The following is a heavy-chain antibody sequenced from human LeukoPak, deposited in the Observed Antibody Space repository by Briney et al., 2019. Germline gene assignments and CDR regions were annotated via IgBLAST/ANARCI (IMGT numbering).Heavy chain of an antibody. J-gene: IGHJ4*02. CDR1: GYTFTSYG. CDR2: ISAYNGNT. D-gene: IGHD2-21*02. V-gene: IGHV1-18*01. CDR3: ARVMGGGYCGGDCSDFDY. Sequence: GASVKVSCKASGYTFTSYGISWVRQAPGQGLEWMGWISAYNGNTNYAQKLQGRVTMTTDTSTSTAYMELRSLRSDDTAVYYCARVMGGGYCGGDCSDFDYWGQGTLVTVSS.